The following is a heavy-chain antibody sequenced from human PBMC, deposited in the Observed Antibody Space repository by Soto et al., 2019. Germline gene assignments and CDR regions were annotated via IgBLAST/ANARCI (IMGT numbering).Heavy chain of an antibody. D-gene: IGHD5-18*01. CDR1: GGSISSYY. CDR2: ISYSGRT. V-gene: IGHV4-59*08. CDR3: ARHTPHTAMVWNYFDY. J-gene: IGHJ4*02. Sequence: QVQLQESGPGLVKPSETLSLTCTVSGGSISSYYWSWIRQPPGKGLEWIGYISYSGRTNYNPSLTSRVTISVDTSQNQFSLKLSSVTAADTAVYYCARHTPHTAMVWNYFDYWGQGTLVTVSS.